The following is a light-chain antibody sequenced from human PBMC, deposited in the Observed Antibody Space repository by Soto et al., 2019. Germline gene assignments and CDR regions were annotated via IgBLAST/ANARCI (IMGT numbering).Light chain of an antibody. CDR3: SSYEGSNNVV. Sequence: QSALTQPPSASGSPGQSVAISCTGTSSGFGGYNYVSWYQQHPGKAPKLMIYEVTKRPSGVPDRFSGSKSGNTASLTVSGLQAEDEADYYCSSYEGSNNVVFGGGTKLTVL. CDR2: EVT. V-gene: IGLV2-8*01. CDR1: SSGFGGYNY. J-gene: IGLJ2*01.